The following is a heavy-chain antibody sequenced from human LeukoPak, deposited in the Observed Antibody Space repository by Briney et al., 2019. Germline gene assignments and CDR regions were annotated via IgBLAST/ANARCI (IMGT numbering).Heavy chain of an antibody. CDR2: IYHSGST. V-gene: IGHV4-38-2*01. D-gene: IGHD2-21*02. CDR3: ARYVTSCFDY. J-gene: IGHJ4*02. CDR1: GYSISSGYY. Sequence: SETLSLTCAVSGYSISSGYYWGWIRQPPGKGLEWIGRIYHSGSTYYNPSLKSRVTISVDTSKNQFSLKLSSVTAADTAVYYCARYVTSCFDYWGQGTLVTVSS.